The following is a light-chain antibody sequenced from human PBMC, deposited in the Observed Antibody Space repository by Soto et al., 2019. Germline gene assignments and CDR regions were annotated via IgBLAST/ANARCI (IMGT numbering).Light chain of an antibody. V-gene: IGLV1-51*02. CDR1: SSNIEKDY. CDR3: GTWDSSLSAGV. J-gene: IGLJ2*01. CDR2: ENN. Sequence: QSVLTQPPSVSAAPGQKVTISCSGSSSNIEKDYVSWYQHLPGTAPKLLIYENNKRPSGIPDRFSGSKSGTSATLDITGLQTWDEADYYCGTWDSSLSAGVFGGGTKVTVL.